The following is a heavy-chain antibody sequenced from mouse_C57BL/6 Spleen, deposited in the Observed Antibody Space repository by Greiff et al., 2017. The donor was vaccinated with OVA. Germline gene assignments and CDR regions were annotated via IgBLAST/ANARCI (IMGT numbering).Heavy chain of an antibody. J-gene: IGHJ4*01. D-gene: IGHD1-1*01. CDR2: IYPRDGST. V-gene: IGHV1-85*01. Sequence: VQLQESGPELVKPGASVKLSCKASGYTFTSYDINWVKQRPGQGLEWIGWIYPRDGSTKYNEKFKGKATLTVDTSSSTAYMELHSLTSEDSAVYFCARRGYGSSYAMGYWGQGASVTVSS. CDR3: ARRGYGSSYAMGY. CDR1: GYTFTSYD.